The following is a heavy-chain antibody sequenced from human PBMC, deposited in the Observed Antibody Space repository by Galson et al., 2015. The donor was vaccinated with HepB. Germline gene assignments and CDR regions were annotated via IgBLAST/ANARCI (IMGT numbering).Heavy chain of an antibody. CDR1: RFIFSGYW. CDR2: IKFDGITT. Sequence: SLRLSCAASRFIFSGYWIDWVRHVPGKGLLWVSRIKFDGITTMYADAVKGRFTISRDNAKNTGYLQMNSLRDEDTAIYYCTREGQGAFDYWGQGALVTDSS. J-gene: IGHJ4*02. V-gene: IGHV3-74*03. CDR3: TREGQGAFDY.